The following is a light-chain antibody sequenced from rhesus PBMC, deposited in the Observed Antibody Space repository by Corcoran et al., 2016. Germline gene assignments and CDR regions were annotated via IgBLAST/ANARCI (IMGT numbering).Light chain of an antibody. CDR1: QSFSSS. Sequence: DIQMTQSPSSLSASVGDSVIITCRASQSFSSSLAWDQQKPGKAPKLLSYSASSLQSGVPSRFSGSKSGTDFTLTISSLQPEDIASYYCQQYYSDPLTFGGGTKVEIK. CDR2: SAS. J-gene: IGKJ4*01. V-gene: IGKV1-46*01. CDR3: QQYYSDPLT.